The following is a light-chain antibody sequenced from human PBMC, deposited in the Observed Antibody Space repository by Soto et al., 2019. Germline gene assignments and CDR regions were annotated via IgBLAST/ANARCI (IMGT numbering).Light chain of an antibody. V-gene: IGKV3-15*01. CDR1: QSVSSN. CDR3: QHYNSWPRT. Sequence: EMVMTQSPATLSVSPGERATLSCRASQSVSSNLAWYQQKPGQAPRLLIYGASTRATGGPARFSGSGSGTEFTLTISSLQSEDFAVYHCQHYNSWPRTFGQGTKVESK. CDR2: GAS. J-gene: IGKJ1*01.